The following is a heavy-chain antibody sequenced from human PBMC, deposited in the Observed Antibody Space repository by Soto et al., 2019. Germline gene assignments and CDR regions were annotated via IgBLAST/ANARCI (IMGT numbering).Heavy chain of an antibody. CDR1: GGTFSTST. J-gene: IGHJ4*02. D-gene: IGHD5-12*01. Sequence: QVQLEQSGTEVKKPGSSVKVSCKASGGTFSTSTFTWVRQAPGQGLEWMGRIIPIFGTGDYAPKFQGRVLITVDKSTSTVYMELSGLKAEDTAVFFCVRDAPIGSVFSGYDAIDSWGQGTLVTVSS. CDR2: IIPIFGTG. V-gene: IGHV1-69*08. CDR3: VRDAPIGSVFSGYDAIDS.